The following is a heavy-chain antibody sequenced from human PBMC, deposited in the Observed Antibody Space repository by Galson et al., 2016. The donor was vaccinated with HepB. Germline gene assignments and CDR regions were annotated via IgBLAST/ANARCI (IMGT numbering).Heavy chain of an antibody. D-gene: IGHD3-3*01. V-gene: IGHV3-23*01. CDR3: AKEGTIFGVVPYGMDV. CDR2: IRGSGGST. J-gene: IGHJ6*02. Sequence: SLRLSCAASRFTFSSYAMSWVRQAPGKGLEWVSVIRGSGGSTYYADSVKGRFTISRENSKNTLYLQMNSLRAEDTAVYYCAKEGTIFGVVPYGMDVWGQGTKVIVSS. CDR1: RFTFSSYA.